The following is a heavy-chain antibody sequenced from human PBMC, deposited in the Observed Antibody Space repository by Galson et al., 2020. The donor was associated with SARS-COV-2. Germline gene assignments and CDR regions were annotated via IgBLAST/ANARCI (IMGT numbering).Heavy chain of an antibody. CDR1: GGSINIIDW. Sequence: SETLSLTCAVSGGSINIIDWWSWVRQPPGKGLEWIREIYHRGTTNYNPSLKSRVNISVEKSKNQFYLKLSSVTAADTAVYYCARVRRDAGTPLDPWGQGTQVTVSS. V-gene: IGHV4-4*02. CDR2: IYHRGTT. J-gene: IGHJ5*02. D-gene: IGHD6-13*01. CDR3: ARVRRDAGTPLDP.